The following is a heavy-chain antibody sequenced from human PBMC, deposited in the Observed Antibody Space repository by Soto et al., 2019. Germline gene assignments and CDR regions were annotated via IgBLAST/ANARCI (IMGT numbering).Heavy chain of an antibody. CDR1: GDSISSGDYY. D-gene: IGHD2-2*01. Sequence: QVQLQESGPGLVKPSQTLSLTCTVSGDSISSGDYYWSWIRQSPGKGLEWIGYIYYTGSTYYSPSLKSRLTISVDTSKNQFSLRLSSVTAADTAVYYCASGARYCSSTSCYRFYFDNWGQRTLVTVSS. CDR2: IYYTGST. V-gene: IGHV4-30-4*01. CDR3: ASGARYCSSTSCYRFYFDN. J-gene: IGHJ4*02.